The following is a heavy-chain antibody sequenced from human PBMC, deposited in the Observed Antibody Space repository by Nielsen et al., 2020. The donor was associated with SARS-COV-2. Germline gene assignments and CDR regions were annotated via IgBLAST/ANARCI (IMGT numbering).Heavy chain of an antibody. Sequence: LVKVSCKASGGTFSSYAISWVRQAPGQGLEWMGGIIPIFGTANYAQKFQGRVTITADESTSTAYMELSSLRSEDTAVYYCARDSKDTAIPSDAFDIWGQGTMVTVSS. D-gene: IGHD5-18*01. CDR1: GGTFSSYA. V-gene: IGHV1-69*13. J-gene: IGHJ3*02. CDR3: ARDSKDTAIPSDAFDI. CDR2: IIPIFGTA.